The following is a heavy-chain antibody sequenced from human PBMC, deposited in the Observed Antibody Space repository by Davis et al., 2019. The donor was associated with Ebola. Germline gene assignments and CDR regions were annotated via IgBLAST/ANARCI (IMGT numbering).Heavy chain of an antibody. CDR2: INRRGRA. J-gene: IGHJ4*02. CDR3: ASPHQIRGTNYFDF. V-gene: IGHV4-34*01. Sequence: PSETLSLTCAVYGGSFSDYYWSWIRQPPGKGLEWIGEINRRGRAYYNPSLKNKVTISVDTSKNQFSLKFTSVTAADTAVYYCASPHQIRGTNYFDFWGQGTLVTVSP. CDR1: GGSFSDYY.